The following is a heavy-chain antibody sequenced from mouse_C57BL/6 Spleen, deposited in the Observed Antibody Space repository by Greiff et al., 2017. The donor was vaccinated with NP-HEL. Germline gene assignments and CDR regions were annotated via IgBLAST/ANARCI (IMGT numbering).Heavy chain of an antibody. CDR2: IYPGDGDT. D-gene: IGHD1-1*01. CDR1: GYAFSSYW. V-gene: IGHV1-80*01. J-gene: IGHJ2*01. CDR3: ARDYYGISYFDY. Sequence: VKLMESGAELVKPGASVKISCKASGYAFSSYWMNWVKQRPGKGLEWIGQIYPGDGDTNYNGKFKGKATLTADKSSSTAYMQLSSLTSEDSAVYFCARDYYGISYFDYWGQGTTLTVSS.